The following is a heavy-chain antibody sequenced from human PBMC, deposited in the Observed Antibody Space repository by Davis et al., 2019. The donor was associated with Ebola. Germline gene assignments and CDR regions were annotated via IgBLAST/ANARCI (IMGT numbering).Heavy chain of an antibody. V-gene: IGHV3-21*01. J-gene: IGHJ2*01. CDR3: ARDRAAAGYFDL. CDR2: ISSSSSYI. CDR1: GFTFSSYW. Sequence: GGSLRLSCAASGFTFSSYWMHWVRQAPGKGLEWVSSISSSSSYIYYADSVKGRFTISRDNAKNSLYLQMNSLRAEDTAVYYCARDRAAAGYFDLWGRGTLVTVSS. D-gene: IGHD6-13*01.